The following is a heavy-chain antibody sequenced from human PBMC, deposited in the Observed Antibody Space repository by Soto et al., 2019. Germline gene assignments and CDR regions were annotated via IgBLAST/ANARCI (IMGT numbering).Heavy chain of an antibody. CDR3: ARHTPYDYVWGSYRIDAFDI. Sequence: SESLSLTCTVSGGSISSSSYYCGWIRQPPGKGLEWLGSIYYSGSTYYNLSLKTLVTISVDTPKNQFSLKLSSVPAADTAFYFCARHTPYDYVWGSYRIDAFDIWGQGTVVT. J-gene: IGHJ3*02. CDR2: IYYSGST. D-gene: IGHD3-16*02. V-gene: IGHV4-39*01. CDR1: GGSISSSSYY.